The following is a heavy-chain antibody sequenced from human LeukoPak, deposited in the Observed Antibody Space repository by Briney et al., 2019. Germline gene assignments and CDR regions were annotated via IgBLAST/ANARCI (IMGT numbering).Heavy chain of an antibody. CDR1: GFTFSNYW. Sequence: GGSLRLSCAASGFTFSNYWMDWVRQAPGKGLEWVANIKQDGSEKYYVDSVKGRFTISRDNAENSLYLQMDSLRAEDTAVYYCASELGYASGWGQGTLVTVSS. CDR3: ASELGYASG. CDR2: IKQDGSEK. J-gene: IGHJ4*02. D-gene: IGHD5-18*01. V-gene: IGHV3-7*01.